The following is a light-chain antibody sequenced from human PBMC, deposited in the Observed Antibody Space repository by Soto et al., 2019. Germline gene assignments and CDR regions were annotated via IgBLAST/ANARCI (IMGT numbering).Light chain of an antibody. CDR1: QDIDNY. J-gene: IGKJ3*01. Sequence: IQLTQSPSSLSAFVGDRVTITCRTSQDIDNYLAWYPQNPGRAPSLLIYAASTLQSGDPSRISGSRSGTYFTLTIISLQPEDYATYFCQQFNSYPPLFTFGRGTKV. CDR3: QQFNSYPPLFT. V-gene: IGKV1-9*01. CDR2: AAS.